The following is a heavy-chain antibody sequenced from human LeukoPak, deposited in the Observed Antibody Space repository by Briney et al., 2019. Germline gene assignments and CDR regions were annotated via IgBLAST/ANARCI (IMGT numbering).Heavy chain of an antibody. Sequence: PGGSLRLSCAASGFSLSSYAMSWVRQAPGKGLEWVSAISSTDAGTYYADSVKGRFTISRDNSKNTLYLQMNSLRAEDAAIYYCARDRRLASFDYGGQGTLVTVSS. CDR2: ISSTDAGT. V-gene: IGHV3-23*01. J-gene: IGHJ4*02. CDR1: GFSLSSYA. D-gene: IGHD6-25*01. CDR3: ARDRRLASFDY.